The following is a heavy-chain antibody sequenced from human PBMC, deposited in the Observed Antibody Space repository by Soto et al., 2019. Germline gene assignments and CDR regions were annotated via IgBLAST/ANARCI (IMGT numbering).Heavy chain of an antibody. J-gene: IGHJ3*02. D-gene: IGHD6-13*01. V-gene: IGHV3-13*01. CDR3: ARAIIAAAGTDAFDI. Sequence: GGSLRLSCAASGFTFSSYDMHWVRQATGKGLEWVSAIGTAGDTYYPGSVKGRFTISRENAKNSLYLQMNSLRAGDTAVYYCARAIIAAAGTDAFDIWGQGTMVTVSS. CDR1: GFTFSSYD. CDR2: IGTAGDT.